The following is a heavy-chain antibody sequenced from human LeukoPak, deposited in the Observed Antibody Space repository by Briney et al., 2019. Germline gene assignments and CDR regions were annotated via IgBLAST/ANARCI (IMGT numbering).Heavy chain of an antibody. CDR3: ARHGRVSTPFSNIWFDP. V-gene: IGHV1-2*02. CDR1: GYTFTGYY. J-gene: IGHJ5*02. D-gene: IGHD2/OR15-2a*01. CDR2: INPNSGGT. Sequence: ASVKVSCKASGYTFTGYYMHWVRQAPGQGLEWMGWINPNSGGTNYAQNFQGRVTMTRDTSISTAYMELSGLTSDDTAVYYCARHGRVSTPFSNIWFDPWGQGTLVTVSS.